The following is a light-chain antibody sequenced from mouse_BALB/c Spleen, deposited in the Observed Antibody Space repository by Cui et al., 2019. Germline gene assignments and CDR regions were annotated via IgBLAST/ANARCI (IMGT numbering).Light chain of an antibody. V-gene: IGKV4-80*01. Sequence: QIVLTQSLAIMSASLGQEITLPCSASSSVSYMHWYQQKSGTSPKLLIYSTSNLASGVPSRFSGSGSGTFYSLTISSVEAEDAADYYCHQWSSYPWTFGGGTKLEIK. CDR2: STS. J-gene: IGKJ1*01. CDR1: SSVSY. CDR3: HQWSSYPWT.